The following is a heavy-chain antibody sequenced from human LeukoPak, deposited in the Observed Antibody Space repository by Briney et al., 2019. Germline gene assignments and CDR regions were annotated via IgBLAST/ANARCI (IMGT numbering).Heavy chain of an antibody. D-gene: IGHD2/OR15-2a*01. CDR1: GFSFRASS. Sequence: GGSVRLSCEASGFSFRASSVNWVRQAPGKGLEWLAYIANVDDTTFYADSVTGRFTLSKDKAKNLVYLQMNSLRDDDTAVYYCAKIKGPSLSTCYMDVWGSGTTVTVSS. CDR3: AKIKGPSLSTCYMDV. V-gene: IGHV3-48*02. J-gene: IGHJ6*03. CDR2: IANVDDTT.